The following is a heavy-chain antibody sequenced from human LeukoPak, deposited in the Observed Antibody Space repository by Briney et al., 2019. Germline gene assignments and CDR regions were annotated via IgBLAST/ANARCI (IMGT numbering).Heavy chain of an antibody. D-gene: IGHD5-12*01. J-gene: IGHJ6*02. Sequence: GASVKVSCKASGYTFTSYAISWVRQAPGQGLEWMGRISTYTGNTDYAQKFQGRVTMTTDTSTSTAYMGLGSLRSDDTAVYYCAREGLYSGSGYYYGINFWGQGTTVTVSS. CDR2: ISTYTGNT. CDR3: AREGLYSGSGYYYGINF. CDR1: GYTFTSYA. V-gene: IGHV1-18*01.